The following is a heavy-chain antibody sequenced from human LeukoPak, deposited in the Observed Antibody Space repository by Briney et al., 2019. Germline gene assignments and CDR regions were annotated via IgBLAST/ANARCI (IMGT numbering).Heavy chain of an antibody. CDR2: ISGSGDNT. V-gene: IGHV3-23*01. D-gene: IGHD2/OR15-2a*01. CDR3: AKMKGHPLQKYYMDV. Sequence: GGSLRLSCAASGFTFSGFAMSWVRRTPGKGLEWVSGISGSGDNTLYAASVKGRFTISRDNSKNTLYLEMNSLRAEDTAINYCAKMKGHPLQKYYMDVWGQGTTVTVSS. CDR1: GFTFSGFA. J-gene: IGHJ6*01.